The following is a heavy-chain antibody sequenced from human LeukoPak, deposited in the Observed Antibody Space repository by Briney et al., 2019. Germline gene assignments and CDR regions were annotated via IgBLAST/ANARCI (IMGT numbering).Heavy chain of an antibody. CDR1: GGSISSYY. CDR3: ARHVARIAAACTVWWFDP. Sequence: SETLSLTCTVSGGSISSYYWSWIRQPPGKGLEWIGYIYYSGSTNYNPSLKSRVTISVDTSKNQFSLKLSSVTAADTAVYYCARHVARIAAACTVWWFDPWGQGTLVTVSS. V-gene: IGHV4-59*08. D-gene: IGHD6-13*01. CDR2: IYYSGST. J-gene: IGHJ5*02.